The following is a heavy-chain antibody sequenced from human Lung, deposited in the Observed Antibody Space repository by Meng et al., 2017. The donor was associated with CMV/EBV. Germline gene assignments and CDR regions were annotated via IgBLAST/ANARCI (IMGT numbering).Heavy chain of an antibody. CDR2: IDGTGNTM. CDR3: ARARRIGAVGTRWFDP. D-gene: IGHD6-13*01. V-gene: IGHV3-11*01. J-gene: IGHJ5*02. CDR1: FCFRDPS. Sequence: FCFRDPSMSLIRHAPGKGLEWVSYIDGTGNTMYYPDSVKRRFTISRDNAKKSLYLQMTSLTAEDTAVYYCARARRIGAVGTRWFDPWGQGTLVTVSS.